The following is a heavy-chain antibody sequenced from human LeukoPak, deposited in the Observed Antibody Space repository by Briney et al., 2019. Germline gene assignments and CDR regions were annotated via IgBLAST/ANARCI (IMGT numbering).Heavy chain of an antibody. CDR3: ARSSGYYSRKFDY. Sequence: SETLSLTCSVSVGFTTYDYWSWIRQPAGKGLEWIGRIYTSGSTNYNPSLKSRVTMSVDTSKNQFSLKLSSVTAADTAVYYCARSSGYYSRKFDYWGQGTLVTVSS. CDR1: VGFTTYDY. V-gene: IGHV4-4*07. CDR2: IYTSGST. J-gene: IGHJ4*02. D-gene: IGHD3-22*01.